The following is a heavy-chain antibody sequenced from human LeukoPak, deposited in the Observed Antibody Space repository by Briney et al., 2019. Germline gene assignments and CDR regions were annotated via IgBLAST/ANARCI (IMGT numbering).Heavy chain of an antibody. CDR1: GFAVTANY. CDR3: ARLPAYSYGMDV. V-gene: IGHV3-66*04. Sequence: GGSLRLSCAASGFAVTANYMNWVRQASGKGLEWVSVHYSGSTTYYADSVRGRFTISRDNSKNTLDLQMNSLRVEDTAVHYCARLPAYSYGMDVWGQGTTVTVSS. CDR2: HYSGSTT. J-gene: IGHJ6*02.